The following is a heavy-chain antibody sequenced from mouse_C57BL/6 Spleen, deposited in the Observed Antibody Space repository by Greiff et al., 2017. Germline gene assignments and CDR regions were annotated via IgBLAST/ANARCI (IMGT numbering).Heavy chain of an antibody. J-gene: IGHJ1*03. CDR1: GFTFSDYG. CDR2: ISSGSSTI. D-gene: IGHD1-1*01. V-gene: IGHV5-17*01. CDR3: ARPYDWYFDV. Sequence: EVMLVESGGGLVKPGGSLKLSCAASGFTFSDYGMHWVRQAPEKGLEWVAYISSGSSTIYYADTVKGRFTISRDNAKNTLFLQMTSLRSEDTAMYYCARPYDWYFDVWGTGTTVTVSS.